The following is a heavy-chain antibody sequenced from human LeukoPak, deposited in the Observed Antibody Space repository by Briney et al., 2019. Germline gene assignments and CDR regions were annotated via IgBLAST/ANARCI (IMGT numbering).Heavy chain of an antibody. CDR2: INPSGGST. CDR1: GYTFTSYY. J-gene: IGHJ4*02. V-gene: IGHV1-46*01. CDR3: VRQYYHYSSGYYWAPDY. D-gene: IGHD3-22*01. Sequence: ASVKVSCKASGYTFTSYYLHWVRQAPGQGLEWMGIINPSGGSTSYAQKFQGRVTMTRDMSTSTVYMELSSLRSEDTAVYYCVRQYYHYSSGYYWAPDYWGQGTLVTVSS.